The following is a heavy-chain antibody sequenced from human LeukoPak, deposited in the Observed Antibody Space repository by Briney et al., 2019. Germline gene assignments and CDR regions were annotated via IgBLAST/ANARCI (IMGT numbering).Heavy chain of an antibody. Sequence: PSETLSLTCTVYGGSINSYYWSWIRQPPGKGLEWIGYFYYSGSTNYNPSLKSRVTKSVDTSKNLFSLRLSSVTVADTAVYYCARSLTVTYGAFDIWGQGTMVTVSS. CDR3: ARSLTVTYGAFDI. V-gene: IGHV4-59*01. CDR2: FYYSGST. D-gene: IGHD4-17*01. J-gene: IGHJ3*02. CDR1: GGSINSYY.